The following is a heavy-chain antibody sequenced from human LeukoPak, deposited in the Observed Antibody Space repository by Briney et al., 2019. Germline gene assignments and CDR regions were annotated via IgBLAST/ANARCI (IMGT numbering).Heavy chain of an antibody. CDR1: GGSISSYY. V-gene: IGHV4-59*08. CDR3: ARHYLSGYSSSWYTYFQH. J-gene: IGHJ1*01. Sequence: SETLSLTCTVSGGSISSYYWSWIRQPPGKGLEWIGYIYYSGSTNYNPSLKSRVTISVDTSKNQFSLKLSSVTAADTAVYYCARHYLSGYSSSWYTYFQHWGQGTLVTVSS. D-gene: IGHD6-13*01. CDR2: IYYSGST.